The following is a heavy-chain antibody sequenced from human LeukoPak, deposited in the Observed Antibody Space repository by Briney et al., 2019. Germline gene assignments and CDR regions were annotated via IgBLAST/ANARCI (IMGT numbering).Heavy chain of an antibody. CDR3: AREVEKGALDY. Sequence: GGSLTLSCAASGFAFSTSWMSWIRQTPGKGPEWVGDIKQDGSEKYYVDSVKGRFTISRDNAENSLYLRMNSLRVDDTAVYYCAREVEKGALDYWGHGILVTVSS. CDR2: IKQDGSEK. V-gene: IGHV3-7*01. CDR1: GFAFSTSW. J-gene: IGHJ4*03. D-gene: IGHD1-26*01.